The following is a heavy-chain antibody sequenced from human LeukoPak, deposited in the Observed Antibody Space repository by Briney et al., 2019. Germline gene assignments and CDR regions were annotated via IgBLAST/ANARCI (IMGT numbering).Heavy chain of an antibody. D-gene: IGHD3-10*01. J-gene: IGHJ3*02. V-gene: IGHV3-7*01. Sequence: QPGGSLRLSCAASGFTFNSFWMTWVRQAPGKGLEWVANIKQDGSEKYYVDSLKGRFTISRDNAKNSLYLQMNSLRAEDTAVYYCARESLLWFGESYALDIWGQGTMVTVSS. CDR2: IKQDGSEK. CDR1: GFTFNSFW. CDR3: ARESLLWFGESYALDI.